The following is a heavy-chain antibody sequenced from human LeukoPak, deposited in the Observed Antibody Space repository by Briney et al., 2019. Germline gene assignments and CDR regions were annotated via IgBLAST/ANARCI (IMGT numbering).Heavy chain of an antibody. CDR2: ISGSGGST. V-gene: IGHV3-23*01. Sequence: GGSLRLSCAASGFTFSSYGMSWVRQAPGKGLEWVSAISGSGGSTYYADSVKGRFTISRDNSKNTLYLQMNSLRAEDTAVYYWAKGARYFDWLYSDYWGQGTLVTVSS. CDR3: AKGARYFDWLYSDY. J-gene: IGHJ4*02. CDR1: GFTFSSYG. D-gene: IGHD3-9*01.